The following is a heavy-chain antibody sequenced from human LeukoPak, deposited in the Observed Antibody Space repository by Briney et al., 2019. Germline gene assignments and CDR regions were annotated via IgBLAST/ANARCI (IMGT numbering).Heavy chain of an antibody. CDR2: ISYDGSNK. Sequence: GSLGLSCAASGFTFSSYAMHWVRQAPGKGLEWVAVISYDGSNKYYADSVKGRFTISRDNSKNTLYLQMNSLRAEDTAVYYCAKDGGGELPLRYYYYYMDVWGKGTTVTVSS. CDR1: GFTFSSYA. V-gene: IGHV3-30-3*01. CDR3: AKDGGGELPLRYYYYYMDV. D-gene: IGHD1-26*01. J-gene: IGHJ6*03.